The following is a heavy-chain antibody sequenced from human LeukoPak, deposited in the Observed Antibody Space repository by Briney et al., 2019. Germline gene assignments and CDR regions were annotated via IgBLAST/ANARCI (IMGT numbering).Heavy chain of an antibody. D-gene: IGHD6-19*01. Sequence: GGSLRLSCAASGFTFSSYGMHWVREAPGKGLEWVAVIWYDGSNKYYADSVKGRFTISRDNSKNTLYLQMNSLRAEDTAVYYCARDIGIAVAGTLYYYYYGMDVWGQGTTVTVSS. CDR1: GFTFSSYG. J-gene: IGHJ6*02. CDR2: IWYDGSNK. V-gene: IGHV3-33*08. CDR3: ARDIGIAVAGTLYYYYYGMDV.